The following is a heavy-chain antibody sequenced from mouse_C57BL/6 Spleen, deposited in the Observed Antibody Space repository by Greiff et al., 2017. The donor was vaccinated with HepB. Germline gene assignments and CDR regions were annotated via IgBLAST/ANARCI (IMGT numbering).Heavy chain of an antibody. CDR2: IYPGSGST. V-gene: IGHV1-55*01. J-gene: IGHJ4*01. CDR1: GYTFTSYW. CDR3: ARYDGYYGDAMDY. Sequence: QVQLQQPGAELVKPGASVKMSCKASGYTFTSYWITWVKQRPGQGLEWIGDIYPGSGSTNYNEKFKSKATLTVDTSSSTAYMQLSSLTSEDSAVYYCARYDGYYGDAMDYWGQGTSVTVSS. D-gene: IGHD2-3*01.